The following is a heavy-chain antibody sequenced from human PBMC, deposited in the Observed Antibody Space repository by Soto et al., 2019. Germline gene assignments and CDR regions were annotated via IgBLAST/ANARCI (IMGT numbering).Heavy chain of an antibody. D-gene: IGHD6-6*01. J-gene: IGHJ6*02. Sequence: GESLKISCKGSGYNFATDWIGWVRQMPGKGLECMGIIYPADSDTRYSPSFQGQVTISADKSISTAYLQWSSLKASDTAMYYCVRRAEGRPGDGYYYVALDVWGQGTTVTVSS. CDR1: GYNFATDW. CDR3: VRRAEGRPGDGYYYVALDV. CDR2: IYPADSDT. V-gene: IGHV5-51*01.